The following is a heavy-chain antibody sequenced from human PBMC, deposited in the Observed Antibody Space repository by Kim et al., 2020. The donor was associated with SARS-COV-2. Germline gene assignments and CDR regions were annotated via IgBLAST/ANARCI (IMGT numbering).Heavy chain of an antibody. CDR2: INGRGSTT. D-gene: IGHD1-1*01. J-gene: IGHJ5*02. V-gene: IGHV3-23*01. Sequence: GGSLRLTCAASGFTFSDYAMTWVRLAPGKGLDLVSTINGRGSTTFYPASVKGRFTIYRNNTKNTVYLQMSSRRTDDTACYSCAKRPFTWKGGWFDPWGQGPVVSDSS. CDR1: GFTFSDYA. CDR3: AKRPFTWKGGWFDP.